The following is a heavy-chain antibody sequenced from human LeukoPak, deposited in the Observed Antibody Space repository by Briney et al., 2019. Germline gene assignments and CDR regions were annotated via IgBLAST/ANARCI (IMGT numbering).Heavy chain of an antibody. CDR3: AKDTGGYKGFDY. Sequence: SGGSLRLSCAASGXTFDDYTMHWVRQAPGKGLEWVSLITWDGSGTYYADSVKGRFTISRDNSKNSLYLQMNCLRAEDTAFYYCAKDTGGYKGFDYWGQGTLVTVSS. J-gene: IGHJ4*02. CDR2: ITWDGSGT. V-gene: IGHV3-43*01. D-gene: IGHD5-24*01. CDR1: GXTFDDYT.